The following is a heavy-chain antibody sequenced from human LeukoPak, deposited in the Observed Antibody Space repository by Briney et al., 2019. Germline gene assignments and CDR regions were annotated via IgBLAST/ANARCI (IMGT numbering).Heavy chain of an antibody. CDR2: IYTSGST. CDR1: GGSISSYY. J-gene: IGHJ4*02. CDR3: ARESGQQLVPGQLDY. Sequence: KPSETLSLTCTVSGGSISSYYWSWIRQPAGKGLEWIGRIYTSGSTNYNPSLKRRVTMSVDTSKNQFSLKLSSVTAADTAVYYCARESGQQLVPGQLDYWGQGTLVTVSS. V-gene: IGHV4-4*07. D-gene: IGHD6-13*01.